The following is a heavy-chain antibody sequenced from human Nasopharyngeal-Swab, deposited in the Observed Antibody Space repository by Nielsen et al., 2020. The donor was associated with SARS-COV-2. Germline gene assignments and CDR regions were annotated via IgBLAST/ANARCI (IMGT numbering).Heavy chain of an antibody. CDR3: AKGLRVGSAYYFYYYMDV. CDR2: TSFDGSNK. CDR1: GFTFRIYG. D-gene: IGHD1-26*01. Sequence: GESLKISCATSGFTFRIYGMHWVRQAPGKGLELVAVTSFDGSNKSYADSVKGRFTISKDYAQNTLYLHMNSLRAEDTAVYYCAKGLRVGSAYYFYYYMDVWGKGTTVTVSS. J-gene: IGHJ6*03. V-gene: IGHV3-30*05.